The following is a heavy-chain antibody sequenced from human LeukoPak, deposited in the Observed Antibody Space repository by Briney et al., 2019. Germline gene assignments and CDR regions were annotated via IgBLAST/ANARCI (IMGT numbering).Heavy chain of an antibody. CDR3: ARPDILRYFDY. CDR1: GFAFSNYG. D-gene: IGHD3-9*01. J-gene: IGHJ4*02. V-gene: IGHV3-30*02. Sequence: GGSLRLSCAASGFAFSNYGMHWVRQPPGKGLEWVAFIRYDGSTKYSADSVKGRFTISRDNSKNTLHLQMYSLREEDTAVYYCARPDILRYFDYWGQGTLVTVSS. CDR2: IRYDGSTK.